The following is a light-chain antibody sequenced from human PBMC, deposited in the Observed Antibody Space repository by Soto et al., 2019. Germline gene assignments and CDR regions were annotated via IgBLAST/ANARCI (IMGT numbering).Light chain of an antibody. J-gene: IGKJ5*01. Sequence: IVSTQSPGTLSLSPGERATLSSGASQSVSVYLAWYQQRAGQAHRLLIYGASSRATGIPAMFSGSGSGTDFPLTISSLEPGDFAVYSCQQRSNWPPITFGQGTRLAIK. CDR3: QQRSNWPPIT. CDR2: GAS. CDR1: QSVSVY. V-gene: IGKV3-11*01.